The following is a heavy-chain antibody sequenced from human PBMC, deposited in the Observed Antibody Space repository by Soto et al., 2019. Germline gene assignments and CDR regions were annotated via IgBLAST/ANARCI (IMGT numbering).Heavy chain of an antibody. CDR2: ISYDGSNK. CDR1: GFTFSSYG. D-gene: IGHD6-19*01. Sequence: GGSLRLSCAASGFTFSSYGMHWVRQAPGKGLEWVAVISYDGSNKYYADSVKGRFTISRDNSKNTLYLQMNSLRAEDTAVYYCAKAADSSGWYVIGMDVWGQGTTVTVSS. J-gene: IGHJ6*02. CDR3: AKAADSSGWYVIGMDV. V-gene: IGHV3-30*18.